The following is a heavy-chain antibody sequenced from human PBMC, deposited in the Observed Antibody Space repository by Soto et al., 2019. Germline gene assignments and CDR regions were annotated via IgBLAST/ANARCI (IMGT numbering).Heavy chain of an antibody. Sequence: SVKVSCKASGGTFSSYAISWVRQAPGQGLEWMGGIIPIFGTANYAQKFQGRVTITADESTSTAYMELSSLRSEDTVVYYCARRVLEHSSGWILWFDPWGQGTLVTVSS. CDR1: GGTFSSYA. V-gene: IGHV1-69*13. CDR3: ARRVLEHSSGWILWFDP. CDR2: IIPIFGTA. D-gene: IGHD6-19*01. J-gene: IGHJ5*02.